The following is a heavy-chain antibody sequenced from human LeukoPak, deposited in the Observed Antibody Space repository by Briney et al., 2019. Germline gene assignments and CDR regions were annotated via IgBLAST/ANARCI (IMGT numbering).Heavy chain of an antibody. CDR1: GFTFTDYA. Sequence: GGSLRLSCVASGFTFTDYAMTWLRQPPGRRLEWVSTITTTVGDTHYADSVKGRFTVSRDDSKGTLFLQMNSLRAEDTGVYYCAKRPYGSGGGHFDHWGQGTLAIVSS. J-gene: IGHJ4*02. V-gene: IGHV3-23*01. D-gene: IGHD3-10*01. CDR3: AKRPYGSGGGHFDH. CDR2: ITTTVGDT.